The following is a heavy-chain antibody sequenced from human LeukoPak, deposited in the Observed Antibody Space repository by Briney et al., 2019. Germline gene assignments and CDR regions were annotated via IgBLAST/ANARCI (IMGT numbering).Heavy chain of an antibody. CDR1: GFTFSSYA. CDR2: ISGSGGST. D-gene: IGHD2-15*01. Sequence: PGGSLRLSCAASGFTFSSYAMSWVRQAPGKGLEWVSGISGSGGSTYYADSVKGRFTISRDNSKNTLYLQMNSLRAEDTAVYYCAKGPCCSGGSCYSRWLDYWGQGTLVTVSS. J-gene: IGHJ4*02. V-gene: IGHV3-23*01. CDR3: AKGPCCSGGSCYSRWLDY.